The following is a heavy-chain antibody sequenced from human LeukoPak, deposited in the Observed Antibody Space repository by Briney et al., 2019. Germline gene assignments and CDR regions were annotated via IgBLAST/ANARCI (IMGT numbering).Heavy chain of an antibody. CDR2: IYYSGST. V-gene: IGHV4-59*01. Sequence: PSETLSLTCTVSGGSFSTYYWSWIRQPPGKGLEWIGYIYYSGSTNYNPSLKSRVTISVDMSKNQFSLKLSSVTAADTAVYYCARGPADYDILTGYYIPYYYYGMDVWGQGTTVTVSS. CDR3: ARGPADYDILTGYYIPYYYYGMDV. J-gene: IGHJ6*02. D-gene: IGHD3-9*01. CDR1: GGSFSTYY.